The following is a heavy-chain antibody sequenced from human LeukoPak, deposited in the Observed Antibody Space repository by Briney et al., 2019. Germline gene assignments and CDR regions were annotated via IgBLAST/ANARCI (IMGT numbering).Heavy chain of an antibody. D-gene: IGHD3-22*01. Sequence: ASVKVSCKASGGTFSSYAISWVRQAPGQGLEWMGGIIPIFGTANYAQKFQGRVTITADESTSTAYMELSSLRSEDTAVYYCARTSGYYTSRGAFDIWGQGTMVTVSS. J-gene: IGHJ3*02. V-gene: IGHV1-69*13. CDR1: GGTFSSYA. CDR2: IIPIFGTA. CDR3: ARTSGYYTSRGAFDI.